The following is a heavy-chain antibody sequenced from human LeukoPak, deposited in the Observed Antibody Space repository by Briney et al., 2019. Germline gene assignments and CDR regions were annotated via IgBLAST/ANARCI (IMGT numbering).Heavy chain of an antibody. Sequence: GGSLRPSCAASGFAFNYYGMHWVRQAPGKGLEWVALIWYDGSNKYYVDSVKGRFTISRDNSKNTLYLQMNSLRAEDTAVYYCARDLNFRGSEWELLFDHWGQGTLVTVSS. D-gene: IGHD1-26*01. V-gene: IGHV3-33*01. CDR2: IWYDGSNK. J-gene: IGHJ4*02. CDR1: GFAFNYYG. CDR3: ARDLNFRGSEWELLFDH.